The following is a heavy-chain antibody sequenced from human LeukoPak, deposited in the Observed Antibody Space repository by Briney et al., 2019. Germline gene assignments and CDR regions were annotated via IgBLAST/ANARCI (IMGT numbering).Heavy chain of an antibody. CDR2: INHSGST. Sequence: SETLSLTCAVYGGSFSGYYWSWIRQPPGKGLEWVGEINHSGSTNYNPSLKSRVTISVDTSKNQFSLKLSSVTAADTAVYYCARRPRYCSGGSCLSLFDYWGQGTLVTVSS. CDR3: ARRPRYCSGGSCLSLFDY. J-gene: IGHJ4*02. V-gene: IGHV4-34*01. D-gene: IGHD2-15*01. CDR1: GGSFSGYY.